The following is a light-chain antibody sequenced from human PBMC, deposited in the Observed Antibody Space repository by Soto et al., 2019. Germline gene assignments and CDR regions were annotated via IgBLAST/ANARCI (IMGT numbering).Light chain of an antibody. V-gene: IGLV2-23*01. CDR1: SSDVVSYNL. J-gene: IGLJ1*01. Sequence: QSVLTQPASVSGSPGQSITISCTGTSSDVVSYNLVSWYQQHPGKAPKLMIYEGSKRPSGVSNRFSGSKSGNTASLTISGLQAEDEADYYCDSYAGRDTSYGCATGTKFT. CDR2: EGS. CDR3: DSYAGRDTSYG.